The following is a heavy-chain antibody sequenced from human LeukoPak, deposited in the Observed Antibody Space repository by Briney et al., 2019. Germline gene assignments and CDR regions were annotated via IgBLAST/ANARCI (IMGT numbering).Heavy chain of an antibody. J-gene: IGHJ6*03. Sequence: GGSLRLSCAASGFTFSSYSMNWVRQAPGKGLEWVSPISSSSSYIYYADSVKGRFTISRDNAKNSLYLQMNSLRAEDTAVYYCARGVRDILSGYYTDYYFYYMDVWGKGTTVTVSS. V-gene: IGHV3-21*01. CDR1: GFTFSSYS. D-gene: IGHD3-9*01. CDR2: ISSSSSYI. CDR3: ARGVRDILSGYYTDYYFYYMDV.